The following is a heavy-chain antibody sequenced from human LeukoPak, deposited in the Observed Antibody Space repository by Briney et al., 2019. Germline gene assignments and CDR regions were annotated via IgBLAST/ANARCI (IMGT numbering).Heavy chain of an antibody. Sequence: SVKVSCKSSGFTLTNSAMQWVRQARGQRLEWIGWIVVSTGNTNYAQKFQDRVTITRDMSTSTVYMEVSRLRVEDTAVYYCAADLRERRLRFGNWGQGTLVTVSS. CDR2: IVVSTGNT. J-gene: IGHJ4*02. CDR1: GFTLTNSA. V-gene: IGHV1-58*02. CDR3: AADLRERRLRFGN. D-gene: IGHD3-16*01.